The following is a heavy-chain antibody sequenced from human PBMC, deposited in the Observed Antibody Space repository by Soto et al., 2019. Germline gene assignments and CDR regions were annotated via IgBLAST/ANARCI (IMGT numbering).Heavy chain of an antibody. CDR1: GGTFSSYT. CDR2: IIPILGIA. Sequence: QVQLVQSGAEVKKPGSSVKVSCKASGGTFSSYTIGWVRQAPGQGLEWMGRIIPILGIANYAQKFQGRVTITADKSTSTAFMELISLRSEDTAVYYCERIPGVGVPRDYWGQRTTVTVSS. D-gene: IGHD3-16*01. V-gene: IGHV1-69*02. J-gene: IGHJ4*02. CDR3: ERIPGVGVPRDY.